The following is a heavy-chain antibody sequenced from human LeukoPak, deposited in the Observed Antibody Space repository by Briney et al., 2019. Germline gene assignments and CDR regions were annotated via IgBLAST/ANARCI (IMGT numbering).Heavy chain of an antibody. CDR2: ISSSSSYI. V-gene: IGHV3-21*01. CDR1: GFTFSSYS. CDR3: ARGEYDSGSYYLPDY. D-gene: IGHD1-26*01. Sequence: PGGSLRLSCAASGFTFSSYSMNWVRQAPGKGLEWVSSISSSSSYIYYADSVKGRFTISRDNAKNSLYLQMNSLRAEDTAVYYCARGEYDSGSYYLPDYWGQGTLVTVSS. J-gene: IGHJ4*02.